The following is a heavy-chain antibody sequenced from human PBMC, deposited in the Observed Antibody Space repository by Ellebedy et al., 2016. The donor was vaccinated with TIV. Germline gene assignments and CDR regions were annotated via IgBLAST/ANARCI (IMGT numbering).Heavy chain of an antibody. CDR2: IKCDGSEK. D-gene: IGHD3-10*01. Sequence: GGSLRLXXAASGFTFSSSWMHWVCQAPEKGLEWVADIKCDGSEKYYVDSVKGRLTISRDNTKNSLYLQMNSLRAEDTAVYYCARDLYYYGSGGRAGVDYWGQGTLVTVSS. CDR3: ARDLYYYGSGGRAGVDY. V-gene: IGHV3-52*01. CDR1: GFTFSSSW. J-gene: IGHJ4*02.